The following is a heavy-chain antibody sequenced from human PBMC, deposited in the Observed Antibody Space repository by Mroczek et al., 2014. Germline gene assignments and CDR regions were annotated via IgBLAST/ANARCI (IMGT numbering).Heavy chain of an antibody. CDR1: GGSFSGYY. CDR2: INHSGST. Sequence: QVQLQESGAGLLKPSETLSLTCAVYGGSFSGYYWSWIRQPPGKGLEWIGEINHSGSTNYNPSLKSRVTISVDTSKNQFSLKLSSVTAADTAVYYCARGQTGTNYYYYYMDVWGKGTTVTVSS. J-gene: IGHJ6*03. CDR3: ARGQTGTNYYYYYMDV. D-gene: IGHD1-7*01. V-gene: IGHV4-34*01.